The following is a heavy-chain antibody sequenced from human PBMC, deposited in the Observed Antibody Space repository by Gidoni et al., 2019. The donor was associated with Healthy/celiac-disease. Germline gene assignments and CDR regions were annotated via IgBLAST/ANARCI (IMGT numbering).Heavy chain of an antibody. D-gene: IGHD1-7*01. CDR3: ASSITGTTYAFDI. V-gene: IGHV1-69*01. Sequence: QVQLVQSGAEVQKPGSSVKVSCKASGGPFSSYAIRWGRQAPGQGLEWMGGIIPIFGTANYAQKFQGRVTITADESTSTAYMELSSLRSEDTAVYYCASSITGTTYAFDIWGQGTMVTVSS. J-gene: IGHJ3*02. CDR2: IIPIFGTA. CDR1: GGPFSSYA.